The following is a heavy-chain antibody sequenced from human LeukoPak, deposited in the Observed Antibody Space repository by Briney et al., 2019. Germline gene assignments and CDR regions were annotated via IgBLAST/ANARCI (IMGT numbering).Heavy chain of an antibody. D-gene: IGHD3-3*01. CDR1: GYSISSGYY. Sequence: SGTLSLTCAVYGYSISSGYYWGWIRQPPGKGLEWIGSIYHSGSTYYNPSLKSRVTISVDTSKNQFSLKLSSVTAADTAVYYCARVHLSSDFYYYYMDVWGKGTTVTVSS. J-gene: IGHJ6*03. V-gene: IGHV4-38-2*01. CDR2: IYHSGST. CDR3: ARVHLSSDFYYYYMDV.